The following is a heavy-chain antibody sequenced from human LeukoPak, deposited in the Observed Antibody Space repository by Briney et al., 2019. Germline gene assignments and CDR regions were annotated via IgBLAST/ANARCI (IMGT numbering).Heavy chain of an antibody. Sequence: SETLSLTCAVSGGSISTSNSYWGWIRRPPGKGLEWVGSIYYSGNTYYNPSLKSRVTISVDTSKNQFSLILTSVTAADTAVYYCARCPNDSGMRYLDYWGQGTLVTVSS. J-gene: IGHJ4*02. CDR2: IYYSGNT. CDR1: GGSISTSNSY. D-gene: IGHD3-3*01. CDR3: ARCPNDSGMRYLDY. V-gene: IGHV4-39*01.